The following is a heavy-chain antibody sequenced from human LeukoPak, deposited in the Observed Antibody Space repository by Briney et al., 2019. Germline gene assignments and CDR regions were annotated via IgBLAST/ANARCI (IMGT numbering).Heavy chain of an antibody. D-gene: IGHD2/OR15-2a*01. CDR3: ARSGRIPGLSPGYFDY. V-gene: IGHV4-39*01. CDR1: GGPISSTNYS. CDR2: IYYSGNT. J-gene: IGHJ4*02. Sequence: SVTLSLTCTVSGGPISSTNYSCGWICQPPGKGLEWIGSIYYSGNTYYYPSLKSRVTISVDTSKNQFSLKVNSVTAADTAVYYCARSGRIPGLSPGYFDYWGQGTLVTVSS.